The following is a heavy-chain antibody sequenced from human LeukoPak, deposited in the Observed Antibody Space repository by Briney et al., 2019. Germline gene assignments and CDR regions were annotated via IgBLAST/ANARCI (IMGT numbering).Heavy chain of an antibody. D-gene: IGHD6-13*01. CDR2: ISVDGRST. V-gene: IGHV3-74*03. CDR3: AREGYSTGWYFFDN. CDR1: GFSLNSYW. J-gene: IGHJ4*02. Sequence: PGGSLRLSCEACGFSLNSYWMHWVRQATGGGPVGVSRISVDGRSTAYADSVKGRFTISRDNAKNTLYLGMNSLRADDTAVYYCAREGYSTGWYFFDNWGRGTRVTVSS.